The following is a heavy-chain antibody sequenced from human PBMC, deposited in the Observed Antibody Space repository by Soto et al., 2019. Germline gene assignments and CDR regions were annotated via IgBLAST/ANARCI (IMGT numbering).Heavy chain of an antibody. Sequence: QVQLVESGGGVVQPGRSLRHSCAASNFTFSNYGMHWVRQAPGKGLEWVALISNDGSNKYYTDSVKGRFTISRDNSRNTLSLQMNSLRADDTAVYYCAKDGADTGTYYFVYWGPGTLITVSS. CDR3: AKDGADTGTYYFVY. CDR2: ISNDGSNK. CDR1: NFTFSNYG. V-gene: IGHV3-30*18. D-gene: IGHD1-26*01. J-gene: IGHJ4*02.